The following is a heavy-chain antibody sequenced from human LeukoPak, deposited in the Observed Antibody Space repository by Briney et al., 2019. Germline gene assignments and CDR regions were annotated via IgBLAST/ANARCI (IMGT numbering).Heavy chain of an antibody. D-gene: IGHD6-19*01. CDR3: ARLGDGSGWLRAFDI. CDR2: IYNSGNT. V-gene: IGHV4-59*08. Sequence: SETLSLTCTASGGSITSYYWSWIRQPPGKGMEWIAYIYNSGNTNYNPSLKSRVTLSLDTSKNQFSLKLRSMTAADTAVYYCARLGDGSGWLRAFDIWGQGTLVTVSS. CDR1: GGSITSYY. J-gene: IGHJ3*02.